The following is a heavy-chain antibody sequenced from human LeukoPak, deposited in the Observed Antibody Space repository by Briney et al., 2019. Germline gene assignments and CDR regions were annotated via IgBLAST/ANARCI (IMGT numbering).Heavy chain of an antibody. V-gene: IGHV3-21*01. CDR1: GFTFSSYS. CDR3: ARDNIPYYDSSGNPLPSDY. J-gene: IGHJ4*02. CDR2: ISSTSSSI. D-gene: IGHD3-22*01. Sequence: VGSLRLSCVASGFTFSSYSMNWVRQAPGKGLEWVSFISSTSSSIYYAESVRGRFTISRDNAKNSLYLQMNSLRAEDTAVYYCARDNIPYYDSSGNPLPSDYWGQGILVTVSS.